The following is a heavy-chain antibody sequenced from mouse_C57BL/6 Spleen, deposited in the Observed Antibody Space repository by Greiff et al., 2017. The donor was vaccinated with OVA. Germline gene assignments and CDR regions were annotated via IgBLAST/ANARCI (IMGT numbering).Heavy chain of an antibody. CDR3: ARESRVPYFDY. D-gene: IGHD1-1*01. V-gene: IGHV1-82*01. Sequence: SGPELVKPGASVKISCKASGYAFSSSWMNWVKQRPGKGLEWIGRIYPGDGDTNYNGKFKGKATLTADKSSSTAYMQLSSLTSEDSAVYFCARESRVPYFDYWGQGTTLTVSS. CDR2: IYPGDGDT. CDR1: GYAFSSSW. J-gene: IGHJ2*01.